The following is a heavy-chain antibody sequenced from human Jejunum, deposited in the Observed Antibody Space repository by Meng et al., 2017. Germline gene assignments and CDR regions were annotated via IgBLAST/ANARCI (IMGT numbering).Heavy chain of an antibody. CDR3: ARQRIWFGELFWFDP. CDR2: ISYSGST. CDR1: GGSISGSYDY. Sequence: QLQLQESGAGLVKASETLSLTCTVSGGSISGSYDYWGWIRQPPGKGLDWTGTISYSGSTYYNPSLTSRVTISMDTSKNQFSLKLSSVTAADTAVYYCARQRIWFGELFWFDPWGQGTLVTVSS. V-gene: IGHV4-39*07. D-gene: IGHD3-10*01. J-gene: IGHJ5*02.